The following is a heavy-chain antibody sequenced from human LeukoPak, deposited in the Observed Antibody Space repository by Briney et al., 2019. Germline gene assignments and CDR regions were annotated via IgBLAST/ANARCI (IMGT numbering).Heavy chain of an antibody. CDR2: IIPIFGTA. CDR1: GGTFSSHA. V-gene: IGHV1-69*05. CDR3: ARDSVWGSYRYDY. Sequence: LVKVSCKASGGTFSSHAISWVRRAPGQGLEWMGGIIPIFGTANYAQKFQGRVTITTDESTSTAYVELSSLRSEDTAVYYCARDSVWGSYRYDYWGQGTLVTVSS. D-gene: IGHD3-16*02. J-gene: IGHJ4*02.